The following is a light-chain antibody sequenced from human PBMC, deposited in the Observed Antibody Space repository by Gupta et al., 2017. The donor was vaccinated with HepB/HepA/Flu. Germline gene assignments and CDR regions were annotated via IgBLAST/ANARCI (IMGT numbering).Light chain of an antibody. V-gene: IGLV1-47*02. CDR3: VGWDDSLSGYV. CDR2: NDN. Sequence: QPPSASWAPGQRVTIPCSGSSSNIGNDNAYWYQQLPGPAPKLLTYNDNQRPSGVPDRFSGSKSGTTASLAISGLRSEDEADYYCVGWDDSLSGYVFGAGTKVTVL. J-gene: IGLJ1*01. CDR1: SSNIGNDN.